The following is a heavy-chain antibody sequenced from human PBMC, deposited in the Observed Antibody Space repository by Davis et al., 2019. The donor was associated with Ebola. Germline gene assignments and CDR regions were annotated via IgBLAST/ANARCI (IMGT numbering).Heavy chain of an antibody. CDR1: GFTFSSYG. Sequence: PGGSLRLSCAASGFTFSSYGMHWVRQAPGKGLEWVAVISYDGSNKYYADSVKGRFTISRDNSKNTLYLQMNSLRAEDTAVYYCAKDSYSSSQARPPLYWGQGTLVTVSS. D-gene: IGHD6-13*01. J-gene: IGHJ4*02. V-gene: IGHV3-30*18. CDR3: AKDSYSSSQARPPLY. CDR2: ISYDGSNK.